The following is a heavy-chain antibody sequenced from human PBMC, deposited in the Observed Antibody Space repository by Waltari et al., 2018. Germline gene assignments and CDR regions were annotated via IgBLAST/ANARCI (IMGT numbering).Heavy chain of an antibody. J-gene: IGHJ4*02. V-gene: IGHV1-8*03. CDR1: GYTFSNYD. Sequence: QVQLVQSGAEVQKPGASVKVSCKTSGYTFSNYDITWVRQATGRGLEWMGWMNPNSYNTGFGQGFRGRVTFTTYTSTTTAYMELTNLRSEDTGMYYCARGIRNELFSDYWGQGTLVTVSS. CDR3: ARGIRNELFSDY. CDR2: MNPNSYNT. D-gene: IGHD1-1*01.